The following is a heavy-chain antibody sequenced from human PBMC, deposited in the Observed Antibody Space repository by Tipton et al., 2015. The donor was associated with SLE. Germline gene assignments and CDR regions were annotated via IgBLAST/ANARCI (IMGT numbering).Heavy chain of an antibody. CDR1: GFTFSSYW. V-gene: IGHV3-7*01. D-gene: IGHD5-24*01. CDR3: ARGERRDGYNSRFGI. J-gene: IGHJ3*02. CDR2: INQDGSET. Sequence: SLRLSCSLSGFTFSSYWMSWVRQAPGKGLEWVANINQDGSETYSVDSVKGRFTISRDNAKNSLSLQMNSLRAEDTAVYYCARGERRDGYNSRFGIWGQGTMVTVSS.